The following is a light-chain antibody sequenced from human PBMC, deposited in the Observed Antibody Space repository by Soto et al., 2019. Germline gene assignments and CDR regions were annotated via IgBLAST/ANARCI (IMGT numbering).Light chain of an antibody. Sequence: DIQMTQSPSSLSASVGDRVTITCQARQDVNNSLDWYQQKPRKAPNILISDVSNLETEVPSRLSGRESVTDFTFTISRLQPEDIVTYYCQQYHKVPVTFAQGTRLEIK. CDR3: QQYHKVPVT. J-gene: IGKJ5*01. CDR1: QDVNNS. V-gene: IGKV1-33*01. CDR2: DVS.